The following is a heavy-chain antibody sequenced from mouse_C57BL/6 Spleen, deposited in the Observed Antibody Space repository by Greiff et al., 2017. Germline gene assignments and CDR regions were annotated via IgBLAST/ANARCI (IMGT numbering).Heavy chain of an antibody. D-gene: IGHD1-1*01. CDR1: GFNIKNTY. Sequence: EVQLQQSVAELVRPGASVKLSCTASGFNIKNTYMHWVKQRPEQGLEWIGRIDPANGNTKYAPKFQGKATITADTSSNTAYLQLSSLTSEDTAIYYCAIDYGSSYEGFAYWGQGTLVTVSA. CDR2: IDPANGNT. J-gene: IGHJ3*01. V-gene: IGHV14-3*01. CDR3: AIDYGSSYEGFAY.